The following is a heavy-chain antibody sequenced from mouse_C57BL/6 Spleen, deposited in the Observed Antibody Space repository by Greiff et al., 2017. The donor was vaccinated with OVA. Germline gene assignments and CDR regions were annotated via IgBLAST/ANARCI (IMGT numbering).Heavy chain of an antibody. Sequence: EVKLVESGGGLVQPGGSMKLSCVASGFTFSNYWMNWVRQSPEKGLEWVAQISLKSDNYATNYAESVKGRFTISRDDSKISVYLQMNNLRAEDTGIYYCTGPSYDDDPLRAFDVWGTGTTVTVSS. V-gene: IGHV6-3*01. CDR3: TGPSYDDDPLRAFDV. CDR1: GFTFSNYW. CDR2: ISLKSDNYAT. J-gene: IGHJ1*03. D-gene: IGHD2-4*01.